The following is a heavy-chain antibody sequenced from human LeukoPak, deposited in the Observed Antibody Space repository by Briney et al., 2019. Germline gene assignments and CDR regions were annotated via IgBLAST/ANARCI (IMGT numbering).Heavy chain of an antibody. CDR3: ARRFYCTNGVCLYYYYMDV. CDR2: MKPNSGNT. V-gene: IGHV1-8*01. CDR1: GYTFTSYD. J-gene: IGHJ6*03. Sequence: ASVKVSCKASGYTFTSYDINWVRQATGQGLEWMGWMKPNSGNTGYAQKFQGRVTMTRNTSISTAYMELSSLRSEDTAVYYCARRFYCTNGVCLYYYYMDVWGKGTTVTVSS. D-gene: IGHD2-8*01.